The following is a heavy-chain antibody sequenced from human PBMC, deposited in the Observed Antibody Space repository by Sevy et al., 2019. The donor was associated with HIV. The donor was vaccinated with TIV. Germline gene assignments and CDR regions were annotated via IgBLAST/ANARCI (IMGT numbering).Heavy chain of an antibody. CDR2: IYHSGST. CDR1: GGSISSSNW. D-gene: IGHD3-3*01. J-gene: IGHJ6*02. CDR3: ARASMAYYDFWSGYYWYGMDV. V-gene: IGHV4-4*02. Sequence: SETLSLTCAVSGGSISSSNWWSWVRQPPGKGLEWIGEIYHSGSTNYNPSLKSRVTISVDKSKNQFSLKLSSVTAADTAVYYCARASMAYYDFWSGYYWYGMDVWGQGTTVTVSS.